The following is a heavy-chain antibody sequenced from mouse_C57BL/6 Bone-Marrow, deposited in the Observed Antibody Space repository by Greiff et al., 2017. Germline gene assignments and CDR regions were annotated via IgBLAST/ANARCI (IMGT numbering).Heavy chain of an antibody. CDR1: GYTFTSYW. V-gene: IGHV1-64*01. CDR3: ARIYYDPPWFAY. CDR2: IHPNSGST. J-gene: IGHJ3*01. D-gene: IGHD2-4*01. Sequence: VQLQQPGAELVKPGASVKLSCKASGYTFTSYWMHWVKQRPGQGLEWIGMIHPNSGSTNYNEKFKSKATLTVDKSSSTAYMQLSSLTSADSAVYYCARIYYDPPWFAYWGQGTLVTVSA.